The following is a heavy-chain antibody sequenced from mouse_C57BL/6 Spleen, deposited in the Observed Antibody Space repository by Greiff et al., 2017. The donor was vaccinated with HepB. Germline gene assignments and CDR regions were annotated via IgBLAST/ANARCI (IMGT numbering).Heavy chain of an antibody. V-gene: IGHV5-17*01. Sequence: EVQLQESGGGLVKPGGSLKLSCAASGFTFSDYGMHWVRQAPEKGLEWVAYISSGSSTIYYADTVKGRFTISRDNAKNTLFLQMTSLRSEDTAMYYCAGAAQATYWFAYWGQGTLVTVSA. J-gene: IGHJ3*01. CDR1: GFTFSDYG. CDR2: ISSGSSTI. D-gene: IGHD3-2*02. CDR3: AGAAQATYWFAY.